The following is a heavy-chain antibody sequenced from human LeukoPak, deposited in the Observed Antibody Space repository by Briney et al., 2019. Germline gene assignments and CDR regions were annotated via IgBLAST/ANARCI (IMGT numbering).Heavy chain of an antibody. CDR2: ISYDGSNK. J-gene: IGHJ6*02. CDR3: AKGDSSGYYYYGMDV. Sequence: SGGSLRLSCAASGFTFSSYAMHWVRQAPGKGLEWVAVISYDGSNKYYADSVKGRFTISRDNSKNTLSLQMISLRAEDTAVYYCAKGDSSGYYYYGMDVWGQGTTVTVSS. V-gene: IGHV3-30-3*01. CDR1: GFTFSSYA. D-gene: IGHD3-22*01.